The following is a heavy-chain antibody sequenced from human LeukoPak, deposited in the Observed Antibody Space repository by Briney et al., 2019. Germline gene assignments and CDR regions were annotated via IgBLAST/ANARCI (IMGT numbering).Heavy chain of an antibody. V-gene: IGHV1-18*01. J-gene: IGHJ3*02. Sequence: GASVKVSCKASGYSFTRYGITWIRQAPGQGLEWVGWFSPYTGNSNSAQRLQDRVTMTADTATTTAYMELRSLRSDDTAVYYCTRDRSIAVAGPSLDAFAIWGQGTIVTVSS. D-gene: IGHD6-19*01. CDR2: FSPYTGNS. CDR3: TRDRSIAVAGPSLDAFAI. CDR1: GYSFTRYG.